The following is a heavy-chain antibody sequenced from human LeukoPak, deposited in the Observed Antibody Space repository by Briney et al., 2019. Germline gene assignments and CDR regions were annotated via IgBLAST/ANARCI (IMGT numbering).Heavy chain of an antibody. D-gene: IGHD1-7*01. CDR1: GFTFSSYA. J-gene: IGHJ4*02. V-gene: IGHV3-23*01. CDR2: ISGSGAST. CDR3: AKDLGITGTTIPYYFDC. Sequence: PGGSLRLSCEASGFTFSSYAMSWVRQAPGKGLEWVSGISGSGASTYYADSVKGRFTISRDNSKNTLYLQMNSLRAEDTAIYYCAKDLGITGTTIPYYFDCWGQGILVTVSS.